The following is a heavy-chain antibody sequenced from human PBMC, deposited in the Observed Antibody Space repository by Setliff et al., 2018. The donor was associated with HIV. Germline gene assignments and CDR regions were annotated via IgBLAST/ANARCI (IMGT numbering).Heavy chain of an antibody. CDR1: GLSFSSYV. CDR2: ISGSGGST. J-gene: IGHJ4*02. CDR3: ATDSSGYYLGGFDY. Sequence: PGGSLRLSCAASGLSFSSYVMSWVRQAPGKGLEWVSGISGSGGSTYYADSVKGRFTISRDNSKNKVYLQMNNLRAEDTAVYYCATDSSGYYLGGFDYWGQGTLVTV. V-gene: IGHV3-23*01. D-gene: IGHD3-22*01.